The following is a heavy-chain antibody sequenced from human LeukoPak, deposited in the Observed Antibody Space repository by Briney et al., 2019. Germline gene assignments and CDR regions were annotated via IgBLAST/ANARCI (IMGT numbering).Heavy chain of an antibody. J-gene: IGHJ6*02. CDR2: ISYDGSNK. Sequence: GGSLRLSCAASGFTFSSYAMHWVRQAPGKGLEWVAVISYDGSNKYYADSVKGRFTISRDNSKNTLYLQMNSLRAEDTAVYYCANQLLWFGELSPPYYYSMDVWGQGTTVTVSS. V-gene: IGHV3-30-3*01. CDR3: ANQLLWFGELSPPYYYSMDV. D-gene: IGHD3-10*01. CDR1: GFTFSSYA.